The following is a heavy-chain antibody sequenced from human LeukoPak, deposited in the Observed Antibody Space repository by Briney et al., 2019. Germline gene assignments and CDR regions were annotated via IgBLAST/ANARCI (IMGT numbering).Heavy chain of an antibody. D-gene: IGHD2-21*02. CDR1: GGSFSGYY. CDR2: INHSGST. V-gene: IGHV4-34*01. J-gene: IGHJ4*02. CDR3: ASGSSIVVVTALHY. Sequence: SETLSLTCAVYGGSFSGYYWSWIRQPPGKGLEWIGEINHSGSTNYNPSLKSRVTISVDTPKNQFSLKLSSVTAADTAVYYCASGSSIVVVTALHYWGQGTLVTVSS.